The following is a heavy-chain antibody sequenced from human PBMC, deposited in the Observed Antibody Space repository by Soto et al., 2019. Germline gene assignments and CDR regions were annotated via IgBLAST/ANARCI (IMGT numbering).Heavy chain of an antibody. D-gene: IGHD3-10*01. CDR2: ISSSSSTI. CDR3: ARPYYYGSGSYAFDI. CDR1: GFTFSSYS. J-gene: IGHJ3*02. Sequence: EVQLVESGGGLVQPGGSLRLSCAASGFTFSSYSMNWVRQAPGKGLEWVSYISSSSSTIYYADSVKGRFIISRDNAKNSLYLQMNSLRAEDTAVYYCARPYYYGSGSYAFDIWGQGTMVTVSS. V-gene: IGHV3-48*01.